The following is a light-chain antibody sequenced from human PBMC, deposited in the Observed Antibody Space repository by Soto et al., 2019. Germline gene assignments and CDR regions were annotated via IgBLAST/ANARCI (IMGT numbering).Light chain of an antibody. CDR2: DAS. Sequence: IQMTQSPSSLSASVGDRVPITCRASQTISTYLNWYQQKPGKAPRLLLYDASSLLRGVPSRFSGSGSGTDFILTIASLQPEDVLTYYCQQSDSTPHTFGQGTKVEI. CDR3: QQSDSTPHT. CDR1: QTISTY. V-gene: IGKV1-39*01. J-gene: IGKJ2*01.